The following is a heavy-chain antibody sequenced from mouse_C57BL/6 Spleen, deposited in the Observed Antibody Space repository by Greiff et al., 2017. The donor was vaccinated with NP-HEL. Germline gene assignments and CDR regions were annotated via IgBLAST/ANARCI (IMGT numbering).Heavy chain of an antibody. Sequence: QVQLQQSGPELVKPGASVKISCKASGYAFSSSWMNWVKQRPGKGLEWIGRIYPGDGDTNYNGKFKGKATLTADKSSSTAYMQLSSLTSEDSAVYFCAIGRGNYVNWFAYWGQGTLVTVSA. D-gene: IGHD2-1*01. J-gene: IGHJ3*01. V-gene: IGHV1-82*01. CDR1: GYAFSSSW. CDR2: IYPGDGDT. CDR3: AIGRGNYVNWFAY.